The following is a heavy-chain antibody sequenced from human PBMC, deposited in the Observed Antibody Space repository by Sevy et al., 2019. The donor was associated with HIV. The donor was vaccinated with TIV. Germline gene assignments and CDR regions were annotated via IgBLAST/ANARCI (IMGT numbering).Heavy chain of an antibody. D-gene: IGHD5-18*01. CDR3: AREKVDTSMIFVEYYGMDV. J-gene: IGHJ6*02. V-gene: IGHV3-33*01. CDR2: IRYDGSNK. CDR1: GFSFSSYD. Sequence: GGSLRLSCAASGFSFSSYDMHWVRQAPGMGLEWVAVIRYDGSNKQYGDSVKGRFTISRDNSKNALYLQMSSLRAEDTAVYYCAREKVDTSMIFVEYYGMDVWGQGTTVTVSS.